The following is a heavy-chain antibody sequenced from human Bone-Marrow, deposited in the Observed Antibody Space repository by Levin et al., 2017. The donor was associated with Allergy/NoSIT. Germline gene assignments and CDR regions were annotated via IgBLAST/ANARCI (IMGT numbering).Heavy chain of an antibody. Sequence: SQTLSLTCTVSDGSISNYYWSWIRPPAGKGLEWIGRMYSSGSANYNPSLKSRVTMSVDTSKNQFSLKLMSVTAADTAVYYCARNPYGDSIYGMDVWGQGTTVTVSS. CDR1: DGSISNYY. CDR3: ARNPYGDSIYGMDV. CDR2: MYSSGSA. V-gene: IGHV4-4*07. J-gene: IGHJ6*02. D-gene: IGHD4-17*01.